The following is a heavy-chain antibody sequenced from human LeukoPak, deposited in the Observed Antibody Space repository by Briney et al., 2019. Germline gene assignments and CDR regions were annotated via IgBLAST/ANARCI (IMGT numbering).Heavy chain of an antibody. D-gene: IGHD3-9*01. Sequence: SETLSLTCTVSGGSISNKYWSWTRQPPGKGLEWIGYIYYSGSTNYNPSLKSRVTILVDTSKNQFSLKLSSVTAADTAVYFCAREPISKADAFDIWGQGTMVTVSS. CDR3: AREPISKADAFDI. CDR1: GGSISNKY. CDR2: IYYSGST. J-gene: IGHJ3*02. V-gene: IGHV4-59*01.